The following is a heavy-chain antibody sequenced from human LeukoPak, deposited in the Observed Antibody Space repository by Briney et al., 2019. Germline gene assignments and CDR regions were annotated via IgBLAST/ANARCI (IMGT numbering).Heavy chain of an antibody. Sequence: SETPSLTCSVSGGSISISSYYWGWIRQPPGKVLELVGSIHYNGSTYYNPSLKSQVTISVDPSNRQFSLKLSSLTAADTGVYYCARQADSSSWYVDYWGEGTLVTVSS. CDR1: GGSISISSYY. CDR3: ARQADSSSWYVDY. CDR2: IHYNGST. D-gene: IGHD6-13*01. J-gene: IGHJ4*02. V-gene: IGHV4-39*01.